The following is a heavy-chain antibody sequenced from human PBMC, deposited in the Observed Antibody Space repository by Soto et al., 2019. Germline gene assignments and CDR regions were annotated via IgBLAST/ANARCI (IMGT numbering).Heavy chain of an antibody. CDR3: ASNSYYDSSGYPTGAFDI. D-gene: IGHD3-22*01. J-gene: IGHJ3*02. Sequence: QVQLVESGGGVVQPGRSLRLSCAASGFTFSSYAMHWVRQAPGKGLEWVAVISYDGSNKYYADCVKGRFTISRDNSKNTLYLQMNSLRAEDTAVYSCASNSYYDSSGYPTGAFDIWGQGTMVTVSS. CDR2: ISYDGSNK. V-gene: IGHV3-30-3*01. CDR1: GFTFSSYA.